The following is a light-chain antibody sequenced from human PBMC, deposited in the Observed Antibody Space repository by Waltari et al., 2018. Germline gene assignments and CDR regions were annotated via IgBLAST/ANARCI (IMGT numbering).Light chain of an antibody. CDR1: QSVLYRSNNQNF. CDR2: WAS. J-gene: IGKJ3*01. CDR3: QQYYTTPPT. Sequence: DIVMTQSPDYLAVSLGERATINCKSSQSVLYRSNNQNFLAWYQQRPGQSPKLRIYWASTRESGVPDRFSGSGSGTDFTLTISSLQAEDVAVYYCQQYYTTPPTFGPGTKVDIK. V-gene: IGKV4-1*01.